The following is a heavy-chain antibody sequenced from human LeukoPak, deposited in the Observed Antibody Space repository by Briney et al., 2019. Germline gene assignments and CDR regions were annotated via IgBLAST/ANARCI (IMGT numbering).Heavy chain of an antibody. J-gene: IGHJ4*02. CDR3: ASSKVRGVIRALDY. D-gene: IGHD3-10*01. Sequence: SETLSLTCTVSGGSISSYCWSRIRQPPGKGLEWIGYIYYSGSTNYNPSLKSRVTISVDTSKNQFSLKLSSVTAADTAVYYCASSKVRGVIRALDYWGQGTLVTVSS. CDR2: IYYSGST. V-gene: IGHV4-59*01. CDR1: GGSISSYC.